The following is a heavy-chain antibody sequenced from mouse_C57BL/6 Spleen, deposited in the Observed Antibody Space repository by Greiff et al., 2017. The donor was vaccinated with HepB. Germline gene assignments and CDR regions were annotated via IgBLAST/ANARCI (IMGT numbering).Heavy chain of an antibody. J-gene: IGHJ4*01. CDR2: ISDGGSYT. CDR3: ARDYYGYDGYAMDY. Sequence: EVMLVESGGGLVKPGGSLKLSCAASGFTFSSYAMSWVRQTPEKRLEWVATISDGGSYTYYPDNVKGRFTISRDNAKNNLYLQMSHLKSEDTAMYYCARDYYGYDGYAMDYWGQGTSVTVSS. CDR1: GFTFSSYA. V-gene: IGHV5-4*01. D-gene: IGHD2-2*01.